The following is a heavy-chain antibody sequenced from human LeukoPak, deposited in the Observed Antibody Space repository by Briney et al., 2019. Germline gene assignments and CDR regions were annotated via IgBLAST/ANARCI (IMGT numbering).Heavy chain of an antibody. CDR1: GGSISSSSYY. CDR3: ARGIESYGDYGY. V-gene: IGHV4-39*07. D-gene: IGHD4-17*01. CDR2: IYYSGST. J-gene: IGHJ4*02. Sequence: SETLSLTCTVSGGSISSSSYYWGWIRQPPGKGLEWIGSIYYSGSTYYNPSLKSRVTISVDTSKNQFSLKLSSLTAANTAIYYCARGIESYGDYGYWGQGILVTVSS.